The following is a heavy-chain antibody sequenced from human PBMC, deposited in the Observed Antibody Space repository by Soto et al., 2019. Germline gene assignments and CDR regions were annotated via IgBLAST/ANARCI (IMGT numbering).Heavy chain of an antibody. CDR3: ARGHQGAYFDY. V-gene: IGHV4-34*01. CDR1: GGSFSGYY. J-gene: IGHJ4*02. Sequence: QVQLQQWGAGLLKPSQTLSLTCAVYGGSFSGYYWSWIRQPPGKGLQWIGEINHSGSANSNPSLKSRVTISVDMSKNQVSLKLSSVTAADTAVYYCARGHQGAYFDYWGRGTLVTVSS. CDR2: INHSGSA. D-gene: IGHD3-16*01.